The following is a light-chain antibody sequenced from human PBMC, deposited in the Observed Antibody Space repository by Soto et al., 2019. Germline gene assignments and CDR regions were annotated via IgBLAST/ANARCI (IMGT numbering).Light chain of an antibody. CDR1: QDVNSH. Sequence: EIEMTQSPSTLSVSPGEGATVSCRASQDVNSHLTWYQHKPGQAPRLLIYDASNLATGIPARFSGSGSGTEFTFTISSLQSEDIAVYYCQHFHGLPLTFGHGTQLEIK. CDR3: QHFHGLPLT. J-gene: IGKJ5*01. V-gene: IGKV3-15*01. CDR2: DAS.